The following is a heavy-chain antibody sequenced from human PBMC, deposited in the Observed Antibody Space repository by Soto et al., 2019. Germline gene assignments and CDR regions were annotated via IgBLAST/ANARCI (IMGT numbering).Heavy chain of an antibody. D-gene: IGHD3-3*01. CDR1: GYTFTISG. CDR2: ISAYNGNT. J-gene: IGHJ5*02. V-gene: IGHV1-18*01. Sequence: ASVKVSCKASGYTFTISGISWVRKAPGPGLEWMGWISAYNGNTNYAQKLQGRVTMTTDTSTSTAYMELRSLRSDDTAVYYCARWKAYYDFWSGYYPPFDPWGQGTLVTVSS. CDR3: ARWKAYYDFWSGYYPPFDP.